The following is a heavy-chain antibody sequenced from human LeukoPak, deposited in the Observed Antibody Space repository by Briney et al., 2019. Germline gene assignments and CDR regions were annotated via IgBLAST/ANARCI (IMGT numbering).Heavy chain of an antibody. V-gene: IGHV3-48*04. D-gene: IGHD5-18*01. J-gene: IGHJ3*02. CDR3: AREGRGAWIQLWHDAFDI. CDR1: GFDFSASS. CDR2: IRASSSLI. Sequence: GGSLRLSCVASGFDFSASSFNYIHQAPGKGLEWVSYIRASSSLISYADSVRGRFTISRDDAKKSVFLQMHSLRADDTAVYYCAREGRGAWIQLWHDAFDIWGQGTMVTVSS.